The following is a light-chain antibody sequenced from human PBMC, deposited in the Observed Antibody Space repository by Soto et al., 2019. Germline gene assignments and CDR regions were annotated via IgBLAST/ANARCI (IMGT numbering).Light chain of an antibody. CDR2: LNSDGSH. Sequence: QSVLTQSPSASASLGASVKLTCTLSSGHSSYAIAWHQQQPAKGPRYLMKLNSDGSHSKGDGIPDRFSGSSSGAERYLTISSLQSEDEADYYCQTRGTGILFGGGTKLTVL. CDR3: QTRGTGIL. J-gene: IGLJ2*01. V-gene: IGLV4-69*01. CDR1: SGHSSYA.